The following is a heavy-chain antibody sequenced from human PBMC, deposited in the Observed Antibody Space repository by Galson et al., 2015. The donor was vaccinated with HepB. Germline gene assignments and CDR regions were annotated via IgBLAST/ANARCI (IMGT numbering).Heavy chain of an antibody. D-gene: IGHD6-6*01. V-gene: IGHV1-8*01. CDR2: MNPNSGNT. CDR3: ARDPSHIAARSPCWFHP. Sequence: SVKVSCKASGYTFTSYDINWVRQATGQGLEWMGWMNPNSGNTGYAQKFQGRVTITADESTSTAYMELSSLRSEDTAVYYCARDPSHIAARSPCWFHPWGPGTLVTVSS. CDR1: GYTFTSYD. J-gene: IGHJ5*02.